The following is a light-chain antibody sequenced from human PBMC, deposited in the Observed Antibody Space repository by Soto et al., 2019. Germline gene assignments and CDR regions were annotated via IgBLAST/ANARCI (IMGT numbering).Light chain of an antibody. Sequence: DIQMTQSPSTLSAFVGERVTITCRASQSIDNWLAWYQQKPGRAPKLLIFRASTLQTGVPSRFSGSGSGTEFSLTISGLQPDDCATYICQENKTSYTFGRGTKWEI. CDR2: RAS. CDR1: QSIDNW. J-gene: IGKJ2*01. V-gene: IGKV1-5*03. CDR3: QENKTSYT.